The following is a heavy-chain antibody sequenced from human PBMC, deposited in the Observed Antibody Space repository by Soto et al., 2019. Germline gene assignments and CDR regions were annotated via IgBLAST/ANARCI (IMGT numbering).Heavy chain of an antibody. J-gene: IGHJ4*02. Sequence: QVQLQQWGAGLLKPSETLSLTCAVYGGSFSGYYWSWIRQPPGKGLEWSGDINHSGSTNYNPSIKSRVTKSVDTSKNQCSLKLSSVTAADTAVYYCARDRRLGDSSGYYVSHYWGQGTLVTVSS. CDR1: GGSFSGYY. V-gene: IGHV4-34*01. D-gene: IGHD3-22*01. CDR3: ARDRRLGDSSGYYVSHY. CDR2: INHSGST.